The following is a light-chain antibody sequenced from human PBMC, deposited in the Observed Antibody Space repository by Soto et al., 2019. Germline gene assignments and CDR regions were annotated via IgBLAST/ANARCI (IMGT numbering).Light chain of an antibody. CDR3: QQYGSSPT. Sequence: ETVMTQSPATLSVSPGERATLSCRASQSVSSSYLAWYQQKPGQAPRLLIYGASSRATGIPDRFSGSGSGTDFTLTISRLEPEDFAVYYCQQYGSSPTFGGGTKVEIK. CDR2: GAS. J-gene: IGKJ4*01. V-gene: IGKV3-20*01. CDR1: QSVSSSY.